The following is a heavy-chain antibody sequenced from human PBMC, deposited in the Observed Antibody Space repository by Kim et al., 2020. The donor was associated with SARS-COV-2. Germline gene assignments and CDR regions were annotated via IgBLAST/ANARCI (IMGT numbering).Heavy chain of an antibody. J-gene: IGHJ4*02. Sequence: GVSLRLSCAASGFTFSNAWMSWVLQAPGKGLEWVGRIQRNTDGGTTDYAAPVKGRFTISRDDSKNTLYLQMNSLKTEDTAVYYCTTYSSSWSLQLGDVDYWGQGTLVTVSS. V-gene: IGHV3-15*01. CDR1: GFTFSNAW. D-gene: IGHD6-13*01. CDR3: TTYSSSWSLQLGDVDY. CDR2: IQRNTDGGTT.